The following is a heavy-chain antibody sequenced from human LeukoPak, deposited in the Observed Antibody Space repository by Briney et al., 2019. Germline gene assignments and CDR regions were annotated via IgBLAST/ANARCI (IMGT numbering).Heavy chain of an antibody. J-gene: IGHJ4*02. D-gene: IGHD2-21*01. CDR2: IIPIFGTA. CDR1: GGTFSSYA. Sequence: SVKVSCKASGGTFSSYAISWVRQAPGQGLEWMGGIIPIFGTANYAQKFQGRVTITTDESTSTAYMELSSLRSEDTAVYYCARDPFGAIHPYFDYWGQGALVTVSS. CDR3: ARDPFGAIHPYFDY. V-gene: IGHV1-69*05.